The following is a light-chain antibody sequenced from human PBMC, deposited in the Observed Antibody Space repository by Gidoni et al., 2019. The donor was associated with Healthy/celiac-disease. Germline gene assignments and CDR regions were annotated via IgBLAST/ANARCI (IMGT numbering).Light chain of an antibody. Sequence: QSALTHPSSVSRYPGQSITISCTGTSSDVGGYNYVSWYHQHPGKAPKILMYEVSTRPSGVSNRFSGSKSGNTAAQTISGLQTEDEADYYCSSYTSSSTLGYVFGTGTKVTVL. V-gene: IGLV2-14*01. J-gene: IGLJ1*01. CDR2: EVS. CDR3: SSYTSSSTLGYV. CDR1: SSDVGGYNY.